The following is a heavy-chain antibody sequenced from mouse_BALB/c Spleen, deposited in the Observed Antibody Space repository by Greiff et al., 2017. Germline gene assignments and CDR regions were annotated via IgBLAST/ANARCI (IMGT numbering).Heavy chain of an antibody. Sequence: EVQRVESGGGLVQPGGSRKLSCAASGFTFSSFGMHWVRQAPEKGLEWVAYISSGSSTIYYADTVKGRFTISRDNPKNTLFLQMTSLRSEDTAMYYCARWRFAYWGQGTLVTVSA. CDR3: ARWRFAY. CDR2: ISSGSSTI. J-gene: IGHJ3*01. CDR1: GFTFSSFG. V-gene: IGHV5-17*02.